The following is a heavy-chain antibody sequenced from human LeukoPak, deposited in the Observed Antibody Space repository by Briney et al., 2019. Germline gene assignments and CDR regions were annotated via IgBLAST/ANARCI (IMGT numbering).Heavy chain of an antibody. CDR2: IYSGGST. CDR1: GLTVSGTH. CDR3: ARSPGYSDY. V-gene: IGHV3-53*01. J-gene: IGHJ4*02. Sequence: GGSLRLSCAASGLTVSGTHMSWVCQAPGKGLEWVSLIYSGGSTYYADSVKGRFTISRDNSKNTVYLQMNSLRAEDTAVYYCARSPGYSDYWGQGILVTVFS.